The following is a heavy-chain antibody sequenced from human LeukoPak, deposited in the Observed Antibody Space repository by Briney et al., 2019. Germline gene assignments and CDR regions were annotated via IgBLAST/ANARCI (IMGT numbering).Heavy chain of an antibody. CDR2: IWYDGSNK. Sequence: GGFLRLSCAASGFTFSSYGMHWVRQAPGKGLEWVAVIWYDGSNKYYADSVKGRFTISRDNSKNTLYLQMNSLRAGDTAVYYCAKGYCSGGSCYRLDYWGQGTLVTVSS. V-gene: IGHV3-33*06. D-gene: IGHD2-15*01. CDR1: GFTFSSYG. J-gene: IGHJ4*02. CDR3: AKGYCSGGSCYRLDY.